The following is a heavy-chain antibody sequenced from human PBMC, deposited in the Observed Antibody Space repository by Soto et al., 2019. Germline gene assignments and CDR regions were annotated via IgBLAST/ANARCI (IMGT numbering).Heavy chain of an antibody. CDR2: ISAYNGNT. CDR1: GYTFTSYG. J-gene: IGHJ4*02. CDR3: ARENKRRGSFNY. Sequence: ASVKVSCKASGYTFTSYGISWVRQAPGQGLEWMGWISAYNGNTNYAQKLQGRVTMTTDTSTSTAYMELRGLRSDDTAVYYCARENKRRGSFNYWGQGTLVTVSS. D-gene: IGHD1-26*01. V-gene: IGHV1-18*01.